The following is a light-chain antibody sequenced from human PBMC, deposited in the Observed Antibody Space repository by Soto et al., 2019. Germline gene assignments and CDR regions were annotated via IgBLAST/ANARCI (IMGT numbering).Light chain of an antibody. V-gene: IGLV2-8*01. CDR3: SSYEGSNNVV. CDR1: SSDVGGYNY. CDR2: EVS. J-gene: IGLJ2*01. Sequence: QSALTQPPSASGSPGQSVTISCTGTSSDVGGYNYVSWYQQHPGKAPKLMIYEVSKRPSGVPDRFSGSKSGNTASLTVSGLQAEDAADYCCSSYEGSNNVVFGGGTKVTVL.